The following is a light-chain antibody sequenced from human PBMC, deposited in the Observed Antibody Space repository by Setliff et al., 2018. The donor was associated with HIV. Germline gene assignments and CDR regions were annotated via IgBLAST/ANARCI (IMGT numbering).Light chain of an antibody. CDR2: AVS. J-gene: IGLJ1*01. V-gene: IGLV2-14*01. CDR3: SSYTVRSTPV. Sequence: QSALTQPASVSGSPGQSITISCTGTSSDIGSYDYVSWYQQHPGKAPKLIIYAVSSRPPGVSTRFSGSKSDNTASLTISGLQADDEADYYCSSYTVRSTPVFGTGTKVTVL. CDR1: SSDIGSYDY.